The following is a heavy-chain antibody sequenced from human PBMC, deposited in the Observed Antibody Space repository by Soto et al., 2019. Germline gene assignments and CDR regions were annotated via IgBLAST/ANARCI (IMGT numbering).Heavy chain of an antibody. Sequence: GESLKISCAASGFTFSSYWMHWVRQAPGKGLVWVSRINSDGSSTSYADSVKGRFTISRDNAKNTLYLQMNSLRAEDTAVYYCARDNRGDPTHAFDIWGQGTMVTVSS. V-gene: IGHV3-74*01. D-gene: IGHD3-10*01. CDR3: ARDNRGDPTHAFDI. J-gene: IGHJ3*02. CDR1: GFTFSSYW. CDR2: INSDGSST.